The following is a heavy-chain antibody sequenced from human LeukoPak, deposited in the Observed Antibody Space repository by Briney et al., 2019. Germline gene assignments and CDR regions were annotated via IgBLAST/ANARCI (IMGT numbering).Heavy chain of an antibody. Sequence: ASVKVSCKASGYTFTSYDINWVRQATGQGLEWMGWMNPNSGNTGYAQKFQGRVTITRNTSISTAYMELSSLRSEDTAVYYCARGASRNYIVQREGYWFDPWGQGTLVTVSS. CDR2: MNPNSGNT. V-gene: IGHV1-8*03. CDR1: GYTFTSYD. CDR3: ARGASRNYIVQREGYWFDP. J-gene: IGHJ5*02. D-gene: IGHD2-15*01.